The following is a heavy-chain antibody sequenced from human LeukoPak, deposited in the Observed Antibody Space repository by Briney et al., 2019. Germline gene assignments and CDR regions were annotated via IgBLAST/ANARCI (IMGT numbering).Heavy chain of an antibody. Sequence: PGGSLRLSCAASGFTFSSYAMSWVRQAPGKGLEWVAFIRYDGSSQRYTDSVKGRFTISRDNSKNTVYLQMNSLRAEDTAVYYCAKRRDVAAGGSGAFDYWGQGSLVTVSS. J-gene: IGHJ4*02. V-gene: IGHV3-30*02. D-gene: IGHD6-13*01. CDR3: AKRRDVAAGGSGAFDY. CDR1: GFTFSSYA. CDR2: IRYDGSSQ.